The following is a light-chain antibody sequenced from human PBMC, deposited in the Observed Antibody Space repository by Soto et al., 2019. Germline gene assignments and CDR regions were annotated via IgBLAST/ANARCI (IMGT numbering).Light chain of an antibody. CDR2: KAS. Sequence: DIQMTQSPSTLSAYVGDKVTITCRASQSVSRWLAWYQQKPGKAPKLLIYKASTLESGVPSRFSGSGSGTEFTLAISSLQPDDSATYYCQQYNDNWTFGQGTKVDIK. CDR1: QSVSRW. V-gene: IGKV1-5*03. J-gene: IGKJ1*01. CDR3: QQYNDNWT.